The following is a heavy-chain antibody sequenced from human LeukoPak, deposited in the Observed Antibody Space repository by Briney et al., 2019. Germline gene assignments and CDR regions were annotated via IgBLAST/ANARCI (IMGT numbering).Heavy chain of an antibody. CDR1: GFTFSNYA. D-gene: IGHD1-26*01. CDR2: ISDDGSRQ. Sequence: PGRSLRLSCAATGFTFSNYAIHWGRQAPGKGLEWVAFISDDGSRQHYADSVKGRFTISRDNSKNTLNLQMNSLRAEDTAVYYCVKGGRGSFNYGMDVWGQGTTVTVSS. CDR3: VKGGRGSFNYGMDV. V-gene: IGHV3-30-3*01. J-gene: IGHJ6*02.